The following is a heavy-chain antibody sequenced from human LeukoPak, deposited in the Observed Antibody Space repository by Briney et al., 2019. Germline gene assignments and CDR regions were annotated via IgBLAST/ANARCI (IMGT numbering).Heavy chain of an antibody. Sequence: SETLSLTCAVYGGSFSGYYWSWIRQPPGKGLEWIGEINHSGSTNYNPSLKSRVTISVDTSKNQFSLKLSSVTAVDTAVYYCARAIKYYYDSSGYYYAPNWFDPWGQGTLVTVSS. D-gene: IGHD3-22*01. CDR3: ARAIKYYYDSSGYYYAPNWFDP. CDR2: INHSGST. CDR1: GGSFSGYY. V-gene: IGHV4-34*01. J-gene: IGHJ5*02.